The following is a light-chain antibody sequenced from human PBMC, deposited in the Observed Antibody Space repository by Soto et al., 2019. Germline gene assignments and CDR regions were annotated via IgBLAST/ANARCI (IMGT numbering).Light chain of an antibody. CDR1: QSVNSD. CDR3: QQNDNWPRT. J-gene: IGKJ1*01. Sequence: ETVMTQSPATLSVSPGERATLSCRASQSVNSDLAWYQKKPGQAPRLLIYGASTRATGIPARFSGGGSGTEFTLTISSLQSEDFAVYYCQQNDNWPRTVGQGTKVDIK. V-gene: IGKV3-15*01. CDR2: GAS.